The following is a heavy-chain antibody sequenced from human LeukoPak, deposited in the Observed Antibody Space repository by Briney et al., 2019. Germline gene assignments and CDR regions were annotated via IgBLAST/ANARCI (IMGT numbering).Heavy chain of an antibody. D-gene: IGHD1-14*01. Sequence: SQTLSLSCTISGDSITATGTYYWSWIRQPAGKGLEWIGRIYTSGSTLYNPSSQSRVTVSVDTSKTRFYLNLNSVTAADTAVYYCSRETVSGSRFDPWGQGTLVTVSS. CDR2: IYTSGST. J-gene: IGHJ5*02. CDR3: SRETVSGSRFDP. V-gene: IGHV4-61*02. CDR1: GDSITATGTYY.